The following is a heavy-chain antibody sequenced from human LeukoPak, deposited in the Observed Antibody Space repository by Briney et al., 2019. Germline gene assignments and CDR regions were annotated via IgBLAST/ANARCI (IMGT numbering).Heavy chain of an antibody. J-gene: IGHJ6*02. V-gene: IGHV1-24*01. CDR1: GYTLTELS. D-gene: IGHD1-26*01. CDR3: ATGSTLSGSYFLGYYYYGMDV. CDR2: FSPEDGET. Sequence: ASVKVSCKVSGYTLTELSMHWVRQAPGKGLEWMGGFSPEDGETIYAQKFQGRVTMTEDTSTDTAYMELSSLRSEDTAVYYCATGSTLSGSYFLGYYYYGMDVWGQGTTVTVSS.